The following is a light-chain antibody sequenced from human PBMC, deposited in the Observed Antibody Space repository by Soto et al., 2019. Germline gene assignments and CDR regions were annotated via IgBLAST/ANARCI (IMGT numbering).Light chain of an antibody. J-gene: IGLJ1*01. CDR3: SSYTNINTRACV. CDR1: SGDIGSYNR. Sequence: QSALTQPASVSGSPGQSITIPCTGTSGDIGSYNRVSWYQQHPGKAPKLIIYEVTDRPSGVSNRFSGSKSGNTASLTISGLQAEDEAEYYCSSYTNINTRACVFGTGTKLIVL. CDR2: EVT. V-gene: IGLV2-14*01.